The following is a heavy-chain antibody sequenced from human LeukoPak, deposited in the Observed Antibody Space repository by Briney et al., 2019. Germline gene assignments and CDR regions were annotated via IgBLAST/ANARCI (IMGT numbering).Heavy chain of an antibody. J-gene: IGHJ4*02. D-gene: IGHD3-10*01. CDR1: GGSISNDNYF. Sequence: SETLSLTCSVSGGSISNDNYFWGWIRQPPGKGLEWIGSIYYSGRTNYNPSLKSRVTISVDTSKKQFSLKLTSVTAADTAVYYCARDGRTQKNFGELLRVAFDCWGQGTLVTVSS. V-gene: IGHV4-39*07. CDR3: ARDGRTQKNFGELLRVAFDC. CDR2: IYYSGRT.